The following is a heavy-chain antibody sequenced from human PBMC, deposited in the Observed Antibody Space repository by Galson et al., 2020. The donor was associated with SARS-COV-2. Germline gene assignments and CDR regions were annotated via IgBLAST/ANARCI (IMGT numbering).Heavy chain of an antibody. CDR3: AKGKGSSGWYYFDY. CDR2: IWYDGSNK. CDR1: GFTFSSYG. V-gene: IGHV3-33*06. D-gene: IGHD6-19*01. J-gene: IGHJ4*01. Sequence: GGSLRLSCAASGFTFSSYGMHWVRQAPGKGLEWVAVIWYDGSNKYYADSVKGRFTISRDNSKNTLYLQMNSLRAEDTALYYCAKGKGSSGWYYFDYWGHGTRVTGSS.